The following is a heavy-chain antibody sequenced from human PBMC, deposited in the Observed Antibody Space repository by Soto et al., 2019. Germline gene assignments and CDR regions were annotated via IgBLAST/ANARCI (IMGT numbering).Heavy chain of an antibody. CDR3: ARDGTLYDSSAYYYLY. D-gene: IGHD3-22*01. CDR1: GGTFSSYT. J-gene: IGHJ4*02. CDR2: ITPMFGTP. V-gene: IGHV1-69*13. Sequence: AASVKVSCKASGGTFSSYTITWVRQAPGQGLEWMGGITPMFGTPNYAQKFQGRVTITADESTSTAYMELSSLRSEDTAMYFCARDGTLYDSSAYYYLYWGQGTLVTVSS.